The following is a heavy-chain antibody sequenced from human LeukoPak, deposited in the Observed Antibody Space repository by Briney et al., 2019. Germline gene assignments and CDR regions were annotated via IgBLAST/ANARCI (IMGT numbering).Heavy chain of an antibody. CDR3: ARGVVIIRSPYYMDV. V-gene: IGHV4-61*02. Sequence: SETLSLTCTVSGGSISSGSYYWSWIRQPAGTGLEWVGRIYTSGSTNDNPSLKSRVTISLDTSKNQFSLKLSSVTAADTAVYYCARGVVIIRSPYYMDVWGKGTTVTVSS. CDR2: IYTSGST. J-gene: IGHJ6*03. D-gene: IGHD3-3*01. CDR1: GGSISSGSYY.